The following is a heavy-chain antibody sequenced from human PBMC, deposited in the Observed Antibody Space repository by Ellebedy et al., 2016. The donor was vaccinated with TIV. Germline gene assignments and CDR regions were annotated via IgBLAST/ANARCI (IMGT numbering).Heavy chain of an antibody. CDR1: GGSISNYY. CDR3: ARTIAVAGTFSFDY. V-gene: IGHV4-59*01. J-gene: IGHJ4*02. Sequence: SETLSLTCTVSGGSISNYYWSWIRQPPGKGLGWIGYIFYSGSTHYNPSLKSRVTISVDTSKNQFSLKLSSVTAADTAMYFCARTIAVAGTFSFDYWGQGTLVTVSS. CDR2: IFYSGST. D-gene: IGHD6-19*01.